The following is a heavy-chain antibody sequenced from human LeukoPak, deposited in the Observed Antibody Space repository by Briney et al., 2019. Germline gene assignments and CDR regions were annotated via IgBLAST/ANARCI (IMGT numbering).Heavy chain of an antibody. CDR2: IYPGDSDT. CDR3: ARRGDSSSWTPPYLDY. Sequence: GAFLMISSVASGYIFAFYWSWCVRPLPGERVELVGSIYPGDSDTKYSPSFQGHVTISANRSTNTAYLQWRSLQASDTAIYYCARRGDSSSWTPPYLDYWGPGTLVTASS. J-gene: IGHJ4*02. D-gene: IGHD6-13*01. V-gene: IGHV5-51*01. CDR1: GYIFAFYW.